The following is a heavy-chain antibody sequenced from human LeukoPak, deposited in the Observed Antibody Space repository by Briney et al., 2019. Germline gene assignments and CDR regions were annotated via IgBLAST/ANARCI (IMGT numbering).Heavy chain of an antibody. CDR2: TYPGDSDT. V-gene: IGHV5-51*01. J-gene: IGHJ4*02. D-gene: IGHD6-6*01. CDR3: ARPNLYSSSDLDY. Sequence: GASVKVSCKXSGYTFTSYWIGWVRQMPGKGLEWMGITYPGDSDTRYSPSFQGQVTISADKSISTAYLQRSNLKASDTAIYYCARPNLYSSSDLDYWGQGTLVTVSS. CDR1: GYTFTSYW.